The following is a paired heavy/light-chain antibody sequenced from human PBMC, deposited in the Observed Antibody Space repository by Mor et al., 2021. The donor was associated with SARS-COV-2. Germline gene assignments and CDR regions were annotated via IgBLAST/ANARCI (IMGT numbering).Heavy chain of an antibody. V-gene: IGHV4-34*01. J-gene: IGHJ5*02. D-gene: IGHD2-2*01. CDR3: ARVGCSSTSCYAKKIKGWFDP. Sequence: QVQLQQWGAGLLKPSETLSLTCAVYGGSFSGYYWSWIRQPPGKGLEWIGEINHSGSTNYNPSLKSRVTISVDTSKNQFSLKLSSVTAADTAVYYCARVGCSSTSCYAKKIKGWFDPWGQGTLVTVSS. CDR1: GGSFSGYY. CDR2: INHSGST.
Light chain of an antibody. CDR2: AAS. Sequence: DIQMTQSPSSLSASVGDRVTITCRASQSISSYLNWYQQKPGKAPKLLIYAASSLQSGVPSRFSGSGSGTDFTLTISSLQPEDFATYYCQQSYSTPPTFGPGTKVDIK. J-gene: IGKJ3*01. V-gene: IGKV1-39*01. CDR3: QQSYSTPPT. CDR1: QSISSY.